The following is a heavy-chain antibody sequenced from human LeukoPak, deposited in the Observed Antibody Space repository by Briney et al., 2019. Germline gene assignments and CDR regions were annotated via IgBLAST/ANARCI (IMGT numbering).Heavy chain of an antibody. CDR2: ISAYNGNT. J-gene: IGHJ5*02. V-gene: IGHV1-18*01. CDR3: ARVCTEGVLRFLEWLPNPYNWFDP. D-gene: IGHD3-3*01. CDR1: GYTFTSYG. Sequence: ASVKVSCKASGYTFTSYGISWVRQAPGQGLEWMGWISAYNGNTNYAQKLQGRVTMTTDTSTSTAYMELRSLRSDDTAVYYCARVCTEGVLRFLEWLPNPYNWFDPWGQGTLVTVSS.